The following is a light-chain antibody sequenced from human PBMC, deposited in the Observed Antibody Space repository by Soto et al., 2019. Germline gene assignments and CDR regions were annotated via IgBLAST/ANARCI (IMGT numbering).Light chain of an antibody. J-gene: IGKJ4*01. CDR2: AAS. Sequence: IQMTQSPSSLSASVGDRVTITCQASQDITNCLNWYHQKPGKAPELLIYAASTLQSGVPSRFSGSGSGTDFTLTISCLQSEDFATYYCQQYYSFPLTFGGGTKVDIK. CDR3: QQYYSFPLT. V-gene: IGKV1-NL1*01. CDR1: QDITNC.